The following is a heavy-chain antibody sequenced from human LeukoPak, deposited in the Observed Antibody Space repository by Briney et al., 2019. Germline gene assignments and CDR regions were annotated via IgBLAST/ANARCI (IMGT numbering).Heavy chain of an antibody. Sequence: SETLSLTCTVSGGSISSYYWSWIRQPAGKGLEWIGRIYTSGSTNYNPSLKSRVTMSVDTSKNQFSLKLSSVTAADTAVYYCGRDEKVGSPMIYGGEEPLVTVSS. J-gene: IGHJ4*02. CDR1: GGSISSYY. CDR3: GRDEKVGSPMIY. V-gene: IGHV4-4*07. D-gene: IGHD1-26*01. CDR2: IYTSGST.